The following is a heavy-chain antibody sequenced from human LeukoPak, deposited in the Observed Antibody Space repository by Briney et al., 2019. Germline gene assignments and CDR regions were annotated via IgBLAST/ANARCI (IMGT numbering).Heavy chain of an antibody. V-gene: IGHV3-21*01. Sequence: GSLRLSCAASGFTFSNYPMYWVRQAPGKGLEWVSSISSSSSYIYYADSVKGRFTISRDNAKNSLYLQMNSLRAEDTAVYYCAIGSCSSTSCYEAYWGQGTLVTVSS. CDR3: AIGSCSSTSCYEAY. D-gene: IGHD2-2*01. CDR2: ISSSSSYI. J-gene: IGHJ4*02. CDR1: GFTFSNYP.